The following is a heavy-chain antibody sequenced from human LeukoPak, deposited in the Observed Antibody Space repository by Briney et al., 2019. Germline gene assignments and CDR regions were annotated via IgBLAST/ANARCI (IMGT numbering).Heavy chain of an antibody. D-gene: IGHD3-16*01. CDR1: GGSFSGYY. Sequence: SETLSLTCAVYGGSFSGYYWSWIRQPPGRGLEWIGEINHSGSTNYNPSLKSRVTISVDTSKNQFSLKLSSVTAADTAVYYCARSGKEGEQPSGYWGQGTLVTVSS. V-gene: IGHV4-34*01. CDR3: ARSGKEGEQPSGY. J-gene: IGHJ4*02. CDR2: INHSGST.